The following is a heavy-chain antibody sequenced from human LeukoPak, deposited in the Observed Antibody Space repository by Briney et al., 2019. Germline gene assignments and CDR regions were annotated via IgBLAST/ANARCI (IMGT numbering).Heavy chain of an antibody. CDR2: INPNSGGT. CDR3: AREVLRYFDWSLGNAFDI. J-gene: IGHJ3*02. CDR1: GYTFTGYY. D-gene: IGHD3-9*01. V-gene: IGHV1-2*02. Sequence: ASVKVSCKASGYTFTGYYMHWVRQAPGQGLEWMGWINPNSGGTNYAQKFQGRATMTRDTSISTAYMELSRLRSDDTAVYYCAREVLRYFDWSLGNAFDIWGQGTMVTVSS.